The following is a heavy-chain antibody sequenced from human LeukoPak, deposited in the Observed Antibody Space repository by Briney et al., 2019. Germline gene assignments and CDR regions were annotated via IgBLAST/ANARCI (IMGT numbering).Heavy chain of an antibody. Sequence: GESLKISCVGSGYSFTSYWIGWVRQMPGKGLEWMGIIYPGDSDTRYSPSFRGQVTISVDKSTSTAYLQWSSLEASDSAMYYCAMTRDSRISGPDYWGQGTLVIVSS. CDR2: IYPGDSDT. CDR3: AMTRDSRISGPDY. J-gene: IGHJ4*02. CDR1: GYSFTSYW. V-gene: IGHV5-51*01. D-gene: IGHD3-3*01.